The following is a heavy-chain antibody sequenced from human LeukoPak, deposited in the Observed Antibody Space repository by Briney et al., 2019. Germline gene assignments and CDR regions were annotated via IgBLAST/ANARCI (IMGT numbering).Heavy chain of an antibody. J-gene: IGHJ6*02. D-gene: IGHD3-10*01. CDR2: INHSGST. CDR3: ARMTPFTYGMDV. Sequence: SETLSLTCAVYGGSFSGYYWSWIRQPPGKGLEWIGEINHSGSTNYNPSLKSRVTISVDTSKNQFSLKLSSVTAADTAVYYCARMTPFTYGMDVWGQGTTVTVSS. V-gene: IGHV4-34*01. CDR1: GGSFSGYY.